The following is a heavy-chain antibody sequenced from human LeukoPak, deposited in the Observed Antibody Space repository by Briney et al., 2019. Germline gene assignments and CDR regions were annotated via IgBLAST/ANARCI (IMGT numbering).Heavy chain of an antibody. CDR3: ARDRCSSTSCYGLWGRWFDP. V-gene: IGHV4-4*07. J-gene: IGHJ5*02. CDR1: GGSISSYY. Sequence: SETLSLTCTVSGGSISSYYWSWIRQPAGKGLEWIGRIYTSGSTNYNPSLKSRVTMSVDTSKNQFSLKLSSVTAADTAVYYCARDRCSSTSCYGLWGRWFDPWGQGTLVTVSS. CDR2: IYTSGST. D-gene: IGHD2-2*01.